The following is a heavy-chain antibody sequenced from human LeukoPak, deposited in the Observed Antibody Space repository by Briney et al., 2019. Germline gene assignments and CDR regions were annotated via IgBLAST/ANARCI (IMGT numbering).Heavy chain of an antibody. CDR2: ISYSGST. V-gene: IGHV4-59*01. Sequence: SETLSLTCTVSGGSISGYYWSWIRQSPGEGLEWTGYISYSGSTSYNPSLKSRLTISVDTSTNQISLKLNSLSDADTAIYYCVRGAVSAGGVFDVWGQGTLVNVS. CDR1: GGSISGYY. CDR3: VRGAVSAGGVFDV. D-gene: IGHD2-8*02. J-gene: IGHJ3*01.